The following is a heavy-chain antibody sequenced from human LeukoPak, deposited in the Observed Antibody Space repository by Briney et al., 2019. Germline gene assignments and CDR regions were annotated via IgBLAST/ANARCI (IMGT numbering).Heavy chain of an antibody. CDR2: INNDGGSI. V-gene: IGHV3-74*01. CDR3: ARVGTNWYFDL. D-gene: IGHD3-10*01. J-gene: IGHJ2*01. Sequence: PGGSLRLSCAASGFTFSSYWMHWVRQAPGKGLVWVSHINNDGGSITYADSVKGRFTISRDNAKNTVFLQMNSLRAEGTAVYYCARVGTNWYFDLWGRGALVTVSS. CDR1: GFTFSSYW.